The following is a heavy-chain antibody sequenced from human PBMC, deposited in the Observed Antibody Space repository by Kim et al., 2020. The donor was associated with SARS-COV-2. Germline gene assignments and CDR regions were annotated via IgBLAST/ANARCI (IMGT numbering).Heavy chain of an antibody. J-gene: IGHJ6*02. V-gene: IGHV4-59*08. CDR3: ARRKGWGAGYYYYYYGMDV. CDR2: IYYSGST. Sequence: SETLSLTCTVSGGSISSYYWSWIRQPPGKGLEWIGYIYYSGSTNYNPSLKSRVTISVDTSKNQFSLKLSSVTAADTAGYYCARRKGWGAGYYYYYYGMDVWGQGTTVTVSS. CDR1: GGSISSYY. D-gene: IGHD1-26*01.